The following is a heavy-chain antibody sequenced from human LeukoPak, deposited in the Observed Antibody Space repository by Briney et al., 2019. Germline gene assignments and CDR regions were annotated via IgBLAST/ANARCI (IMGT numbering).Heavy chain of an antibody. D-gene: IGHD6-13*01. Sequence: ASVKVSCKASGYTFTSYDINWVRQATGQGLEWMGWMNPNSGNTGYAQKFQGRVTITADESTSTAYMELSSLRSEDTAVYYCARGKIAAVQPTFWGQGTMVTVSS. J-gene: IGHJ3*01. V-gene: IGHV1-8*01. CDR1: GYTFTSYD. CDR3: ARGKIAAVQPTF. CDR2: MNPNSGNT.